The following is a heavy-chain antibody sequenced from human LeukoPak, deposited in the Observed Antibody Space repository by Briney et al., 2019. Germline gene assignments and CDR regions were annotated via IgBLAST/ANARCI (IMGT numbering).Heavy chain of an antibody. CDR2: INHSGST. D-gene: IGHD3-3*01. V-gene: IGHV4-34*01. J-gene: IGHJ5*02. CDR1: GGSFSGYY. Sequence: SETLSLTCAVYGGSFSGYYWSWIRQPPGKGLEWIGEINHSGSTNYNPSLKSRVTISVDTSKNQFSLKLSSVTAADTAVYYCARGQRSDFWSGNWFDPWGQGTLVTVSS. CDR3: ARGQRSDFWSGNWFDP.